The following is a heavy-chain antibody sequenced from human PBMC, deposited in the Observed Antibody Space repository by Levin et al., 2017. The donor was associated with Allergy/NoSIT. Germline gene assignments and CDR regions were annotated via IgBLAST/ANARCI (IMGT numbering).Heavy chain of an antibody. Sequence: GESLKISCAASGFTFSSYAMHWVRQAPGKGLEWVAVISYDGSNKYYADSVKGRFTISRDNSKNTLYLQMNSLRAEDTAVYYCARPFGQYYDSSPALDIWGQGTMVTVSS. J-gene: IGHJ3*02. D-gene: IGHD3-22*01. V-gene: IGHV3-30*04. CDR1: GFTFSSYA. CDR2: ISYDGSNK. CDR3: ARPFGQYYDSSPALDI.